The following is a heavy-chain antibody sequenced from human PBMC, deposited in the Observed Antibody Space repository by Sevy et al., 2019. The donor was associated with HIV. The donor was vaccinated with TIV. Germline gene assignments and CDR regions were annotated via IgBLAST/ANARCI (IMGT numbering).Heavy chain of an antibody. CDR3: PKSLGGIVGATTYYYYYLDV. Sequence: GGSLRLSCAASGFTFSSYAMSWVRQAPGKGLEWVSAISGSGGSTLYADSVKGRFTISRDNSKNTLYLQMNSLRAEDTAVYYCPKSLGGIVGATTYYYYYLDVWGKGTTVTVSS. CDR1: GFTFSSYA. V-gene: IGHV3-23*01. J-gene: IGHJ6*03. D-gene: IGHD1-26*01. CDR2: ISGSGGST.